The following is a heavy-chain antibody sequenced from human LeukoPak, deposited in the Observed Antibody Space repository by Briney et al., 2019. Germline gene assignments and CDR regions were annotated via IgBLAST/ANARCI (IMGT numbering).Heavy chain of an antibody. D-gene: IGHD3-10*02. CDR1: GYPFTNYP. V-gene: IGHV7-4-1*02. Sequence: RASVKVSCKASGYPFTNYPLNWVRQAPGQGLEWMGWINTYTGNPTYAQDFTGRFVFSLDTSVSTAYLQISSLKSEDTAVYYCARVDYARIGAALDLWGRGTLVTVSS. CDR2: INTYTGNP. CDR3: ARVDYARIGAALDL. J-gene: IGHJ2*01.